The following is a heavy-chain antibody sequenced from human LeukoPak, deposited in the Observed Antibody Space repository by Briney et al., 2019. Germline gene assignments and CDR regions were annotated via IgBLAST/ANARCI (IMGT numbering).Heavy chain of an antibody. CDR1: GGSISSYY. V-gene: IGHV4-59*08. J-gene: IGHJ4*02. CDR3: ARHSYGSGSYYFDY. D-gene: IGHD3-10*01. Sequence: SETLSLTCTVSGGSISSYYWSWIRQSPGKGLEWIGYIYYSGSTNYNPSLKSRVTISVDTSKNQFSLKLSSVTAADTAVYYCARHSYGSGSYYFDYWGQGTLVTVSS. CDR2: IYYSGST.